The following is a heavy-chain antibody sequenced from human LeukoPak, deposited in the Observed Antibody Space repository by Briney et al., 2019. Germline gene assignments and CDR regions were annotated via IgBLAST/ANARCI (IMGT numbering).Heavy chain of an antibody. Sequence: PGGSLRLSCAASGFTFSRYWMSWVRQTPGKGLEWVAVIFYDGTIQYYSDSVRGRLIVSRDNPKNTLYLQMNSLRAEDTAVYYCVRDRHYIGNREVRFPYWGQGALVTVSS. CDR2: IFYDGTIQ. CDR1: GFTFSRYW. D-gene: IGHD3-10*01. J-gene: IGHJ4*02. CDR3: VRDRHYIGNREVRFPY. V-gene: IGHV3-30*03.